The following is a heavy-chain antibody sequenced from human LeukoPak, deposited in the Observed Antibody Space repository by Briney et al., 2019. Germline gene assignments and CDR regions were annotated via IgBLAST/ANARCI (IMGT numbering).Heavy chain of an antibody. J-gene: IGHJ4*02. D-gene: IGHD1-26*01. CDR1: GYTFTSYG. CDR2: ISAYNCNT. Sequence: ASVKVSCKASGYTFTSYGISWVRQAPGQGLEWMGWISAYNCNTNYAQKRQGRGTMTTDTFTSTAYMGLRSLRSDDTAVYYCARECSKVVGSCGFDYWGQGTLVTVSS. CDR3: ARECSKVVGSCGFDY. V-gene: IGHV1-18*01.